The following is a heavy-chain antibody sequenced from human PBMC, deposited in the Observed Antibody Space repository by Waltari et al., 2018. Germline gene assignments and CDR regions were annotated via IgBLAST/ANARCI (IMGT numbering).Heavy chain of an antibody. CDR2: ISYSGTT. CDR1: GASINSGAYY. J-gene: IGHJ3*02. D-gene: IGHD3-3*01. Sequence: QVHLQESGPGLAKPSQTLSLTCSVSGASINSGAYYWSWIRQPPGKGLAWIGYISYSGTTYYTPSLKSRVSISLDTAKNDFSLEVRSVTAADTAMYYCARVDTIFGVVPHADAFDIWGQGTMVTVAS. V-gene: IGHV4-30-4*08. CDR3: ARVDTIFGVVPHADAFDI.